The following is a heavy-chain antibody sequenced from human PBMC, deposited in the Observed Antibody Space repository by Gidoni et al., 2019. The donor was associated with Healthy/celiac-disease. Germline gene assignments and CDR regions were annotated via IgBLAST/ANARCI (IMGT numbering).Heavy chain of an antibody. J-gene: IGHJ3*02. V-gene: IGHV3-23*01. D-gene: IGHD6-19*01. CDR3: AKDKEEQWLVLGAFDI. CDR2: ISGSGGST. CDR1: GFTFSSYA. Sequence: EVQLLESGGGLVQPGGSLRLSCAASGFTFSSYAMSWVRQAPGKGLQWVSAISGSGGSTYYADSVKCRFTISRDNSKNTLYLQMNSLRAEDTAIYYCAKDKEEQWLVLGAFDIWGQGTMVTVSS.